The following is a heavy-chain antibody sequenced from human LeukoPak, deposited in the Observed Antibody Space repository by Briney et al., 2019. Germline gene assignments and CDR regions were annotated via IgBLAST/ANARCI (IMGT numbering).Heavy chain of an antibody. D-gene: IGHD3-22*01. Sequence: SETLSLTCTVSGGSISSYYWSWIRQPAGKGLEWIGRIYTSWSTNYNPSLKSRVTMSVDTSKNQFSLKLSSVTAADTAVYYCARSDIAYYYDSSGYAFDIWGQGTMVTVSS. CDR1: GGSISSYY. CDR2: IYTSWST. J-gene: IGHJ3*02. CDR3: ARSDIAYYYDSSGYAFDI. V-gene: IGHV4-4*07.